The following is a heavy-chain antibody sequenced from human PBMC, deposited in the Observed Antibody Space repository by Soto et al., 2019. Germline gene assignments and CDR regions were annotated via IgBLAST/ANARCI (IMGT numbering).Heavy chain of an antibody. V-gene: IGHV1-2*02. CDR3: AGDQLTGIRPEHSDAFDI. Sequence: QVQLVQSGAEVKKPGASVKVSCKASGYTFTGYYMHWVRQAPVQGLEWMGWIKPNSGGTNYAQKFQGGVTMTRDTSISTAYMELSRLRSDDTAVYYCAGDQLTGIRPEHSDAFDIWGQGTMVTVSS. CDR2: IKPNSGGT. CDR1: GYTFTGYY. J-gene: IGHJ3*02. D-gene: IGHD7-27*01.